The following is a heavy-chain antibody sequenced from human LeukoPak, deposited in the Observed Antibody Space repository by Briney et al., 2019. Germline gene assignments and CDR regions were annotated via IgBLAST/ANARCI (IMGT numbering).Heavy chain of an antibody. J-gene: IGHJ4*02. V-gene: IGHV4-4*02. CDR1: GDSISSSNW. D-gene: IGHD6-19*01. Sequence: SETLSLTCAVSGDSISSSNWWSWVRQPPGKGLEGIGEIYHSGSTNYNPSLKSRVTISVDKSKNQFSLKLSSVTAADTAVYYCAREMAVAGNFDYWGQGTLVTVSS. CDR2: IYHSGST. CDR3: AREMAVAGNFDY.